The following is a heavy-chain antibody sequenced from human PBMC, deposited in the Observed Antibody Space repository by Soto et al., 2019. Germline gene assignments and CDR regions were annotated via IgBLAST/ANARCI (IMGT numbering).Heavy chain of an antibody. CDR3: LKDSVTLYYDILTGSNYFDY. Sequence: GGSLRLSCSASGFTFSSYAMHWVRQAPGKGLEYVSAISSNGGSTYYADSVKGRFTISRDNSKNTLYLQMSSLRAEDTAVYYCLKDSVTLYYDILTGSNYFDYWGQGTLVTVSS. D-gene: IGHD3-9*01. CDR2: ISSNGGST. CDR1: GFTFSSYA. V-gene: IGHV3-64D*08. J-gene: IGHJ4*02.